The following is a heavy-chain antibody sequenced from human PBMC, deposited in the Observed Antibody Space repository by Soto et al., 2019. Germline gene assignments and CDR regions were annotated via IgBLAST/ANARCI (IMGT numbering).Heavy chain of an antibody. Sequence: QVQLQESGPGLVKPSQTLSLTCTVSGGSISSGGYYWSWIRQHPGKGLEWIGYIYYSGSTYYNPSLKSRVTISVDTSKSQFSLKLSSVTAADTAVYYCARQAGEGGYDYYYYYYMDVWGNGTTVTVSS. J-gene: IGHJ6*03. CDR2: IYYSGST. CDR3: ARQAGEGGYDYYYYYYMDV. CDR1: GGSISSGGYY. D-gene: IGHD5-12*01. V-gene: IGHV4-31*03.